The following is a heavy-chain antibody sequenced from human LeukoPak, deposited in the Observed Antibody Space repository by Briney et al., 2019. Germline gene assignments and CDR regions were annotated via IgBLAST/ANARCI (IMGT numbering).Heavy chain of an antibody. J-gene: IGHJ4*02. Sequence: GASVKVSCKASGYTFTGYYMHWVRQAPGQGLEWMGWINPNSGGTNYAQKFQGRVTMTRDTSISTAYMELSRLRSDDTAVYYCAREMIADEFWSGYTPSLVEGYFDYWGQGTLVTVSS. D-gene: IGHD3-3*01. CDR1: GYTFTGYY. CDR3: AREMIADEFWSGYTPSLVEGYFDY. V-gene: IGHV1-2*02. CDR2: INPNSGGT.